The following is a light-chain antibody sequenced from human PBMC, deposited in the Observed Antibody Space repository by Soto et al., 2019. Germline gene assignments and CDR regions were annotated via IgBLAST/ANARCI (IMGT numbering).Light chain of an antibody. CDR1: QSISNW. CDR3: QQLHDYPIT. J-gene: IGKJ5*01. V-gene: IGKV1-5*03. Sequence: DIQMTQSPSTLSASGGDRVTITCRASQSISNWLAWYQQKPGKAPKLLIYRASALERGVPSRFTGSGSGTDFTLTISSLQPEDFATYYCQQLHDYPITFGQGTRLEIK. CDR2: RAS.